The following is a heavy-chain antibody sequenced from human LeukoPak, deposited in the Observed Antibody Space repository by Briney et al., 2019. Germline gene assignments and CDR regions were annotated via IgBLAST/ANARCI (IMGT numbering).Heavy chain of an antibody. V-gene: IGHV1-2*02. D-gene: IGHD2-2*01. Sequence: ASVKVSCKASGYTFTGYYMHWVRQAPGQGLEWMGWINPNSGGTNYAQKLQGRVTMTRDTSISTAYMELSRLRSDDTAVYYCARKYCSSTSCYRHYYYYMDVWGKGTTVTVSS. J-gene: IGHJ6*03. CDR2: INPNSGGT. CDR3: ARKYCSSTSCYRHYYYYMDV. CDR1: GYTFTGYY.